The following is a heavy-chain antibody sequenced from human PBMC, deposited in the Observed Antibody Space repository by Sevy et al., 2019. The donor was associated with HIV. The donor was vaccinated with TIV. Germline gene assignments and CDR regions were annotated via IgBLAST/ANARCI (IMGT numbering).Heavy chain of an antibody. V-gene: IGHV1-69*13. Sequence: ASVKVSCKASGGTFSSYAISWVRQAPGQGLEWMGGIIPIFGTANYAQKFQGTVTITADESTSTAYMELSSLRSEDTAVYYCARATVVNYYYYGMDVWGQGTTVTVSS. D-gene: IGHD4-17*01. CDR3: ARATVVNYYYYGMDV. CDR2: IIPIFGTA. CDR1: GGTFSSYA. J-gene: IGHJ6*02.